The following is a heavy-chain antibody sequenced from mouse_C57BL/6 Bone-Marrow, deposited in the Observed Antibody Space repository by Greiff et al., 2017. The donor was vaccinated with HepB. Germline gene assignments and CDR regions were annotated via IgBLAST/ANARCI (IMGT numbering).Heavy chain of an antibody. V-gene: IGHV1-80*01. CDR3: ARRGAQALIDY. J-gene: IGHJ2*01. Sequence: LVESGAELVKPGASVKISCKASGYAFSSYWMNWVKQRPGKGLEWIGQIYPGDGDTNYNGKFKGKATLTADKSSSTAYMQLSSLTSEDSAVYYCARRGAQALIDYWGQGTTLTVSS. CDR1: GYAFSSYW. D-gene: IGHD3-2*02. CDR2: IYPGDGDT.